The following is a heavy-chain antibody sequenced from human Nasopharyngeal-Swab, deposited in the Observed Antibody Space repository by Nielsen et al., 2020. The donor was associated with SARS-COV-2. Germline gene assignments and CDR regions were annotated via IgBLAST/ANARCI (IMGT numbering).Heavy chain of an antibody. J-gene: IGHJ6*02. CDR3: ARLGELSLRHYYYGMDV. D-gene: IGHD3-16*02. CDR1: GFTFSSYS. CDR2: ISSSSSTI. V-gene: IGHV3-48*04. Sequence: GGYLRLYCAASGFTFSSYSMNWVRKDTGKGLEWVSYISSSSSTIYYADSVKGRFTISRDNAKNSLYLQMNSLRAEDTAVYYCARLGELSLRHYYYGMDVWGQGTTVTVSS.